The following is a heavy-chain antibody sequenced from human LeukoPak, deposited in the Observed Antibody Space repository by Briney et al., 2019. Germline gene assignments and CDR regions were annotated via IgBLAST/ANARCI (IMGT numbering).Heavy chain of an antibody. CDR1: GGSISSGGYY. CDR3: GRKQKRDNAARPDGDYYYYMDV. Sequence: PSQTLSLTCTVSGGSISSGGYYWSWIRQHPGKGLEWIGYIYYSGSTYYNPSLKSRVTISVDTSKNQFSLKLSSVTAADTAVYYCGRKQKRDNAARPDGDYYYYMDVWGKGTTVTVSS. CDR2: IYYSGST. J-gene: IGHJ6*03. V-gene: IGHV4-31*03. D-gene: IGHD6-6*01.